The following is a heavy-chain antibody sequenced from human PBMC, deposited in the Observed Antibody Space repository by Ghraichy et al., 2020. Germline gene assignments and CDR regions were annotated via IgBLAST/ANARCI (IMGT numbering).Heavy chain of an antibody. J-gene: IGHJ4*02. CDR2: IAYDGVIK. CDR3: AKGSPSYTDYSGYFDD. CDR1: GFTFSTYA. Sequence: GGSLRLSCAASGFTFSTYAMHWVRQAPGKGLEWVEVIAYDGVIKYYADSVKGRFTISRDNSKNTLYLQMNSLRAEDTAIYYCAKGSPSYTDYSGYFDDWGQGTLVAVSS. V-gene: IGHV3-30*04. D-gene: IGHD2-15*01.